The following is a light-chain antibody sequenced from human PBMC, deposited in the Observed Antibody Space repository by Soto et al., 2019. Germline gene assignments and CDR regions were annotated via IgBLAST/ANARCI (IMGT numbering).Light chain of an antibody. CDR3: GTWDSSLSRYV. J-gene: IGLJ1*01. V-gene: IGLV1-51*02. CDR1: SSNIGNNY. Sequence: QSVLTQPPSVSAAPGQKVTISCSGSSSNIGNNYVSWYQQLPGTAPKLLIYENNKRPSGIPDRFSGPKSGTSATLGITGLQTGDEAEYYCGTWDSSLSRYVFGTGTKLTVL. CDR2: ENN.